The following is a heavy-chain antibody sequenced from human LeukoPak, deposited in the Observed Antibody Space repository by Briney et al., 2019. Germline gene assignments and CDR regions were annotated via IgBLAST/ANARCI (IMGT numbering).Heavy chain of an antibody. CDR3: ARDFNCGGDCYYFDY. CDR1: GGTFSSYA. V-gene: IGHV1-69*05. Sequence: SVKVSCKASGGTFSSYAISWVRQAPGQGLEWMGGIIPIFGTANYARKFQGRVTITTDESTSTAYMELSSLRSEDTAVYYCARDFNCGGDCYYFDYWGQGTLVTVSS. CDR2: IIPIFGTA. D-gene: IGHD2-21*02. J-gene: IGHJ4*02.